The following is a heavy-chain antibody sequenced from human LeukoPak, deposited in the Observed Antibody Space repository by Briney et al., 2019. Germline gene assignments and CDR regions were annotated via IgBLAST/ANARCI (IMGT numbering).Heavy chain of an antibody. CDR1: GFTFSNYA. Sequence: PGGSLRLSCSASGFTFSNYAMRWVRQAPGKGLEWVSAISGSGGSTYYADSVRGRFTISRDNSKNTLSLQMNSLRAEDTALYYCARERVTGTSYYYYYGMDVWGQGTTVTVSS. V-gene: IGHV3-23*01. D-gene: IGHD6-19*01. CDR3: ARERVTGTSYYYYYGMDV. CDR2: ISGSGGST. J-gene: IGHJ6*02.